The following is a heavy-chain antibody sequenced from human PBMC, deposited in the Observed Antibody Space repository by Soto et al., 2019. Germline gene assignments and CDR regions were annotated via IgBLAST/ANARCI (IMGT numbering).Heavy chain of an antibody. CDR3: ARPGSSWSLYYYGMDV. CDR1: GYRFTSYL. Sequence: GESLKISFKGSGYRFTSYLISWVRQMPGKGLAWMGRIDPSDSYTNYSPSFQGHVTISADKSISPAYLQWSSLEASDTGMYYCARPGSSWSLYYYGMDVCGQGTTVNFCS. V-gene: IGHV5-10-1*01. CDR2: IDPSDSYT. J-gene: IGHJ6*01. D-gene: IGHD6-13*01.